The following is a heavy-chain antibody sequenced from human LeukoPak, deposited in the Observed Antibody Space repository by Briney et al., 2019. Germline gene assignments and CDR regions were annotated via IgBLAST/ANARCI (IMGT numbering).Heavy chain of an antibody. CDR1: GGTFSSYA. V-gene: IGHV1-69*13. J-gene: IGHJ6*03. CDR2: IIPIFGTA. Sequence: ASVKVSCKASGGTFSSYAISWVRQAPGQGLEWMGGIIPIFGTANYAQKFQGRVTITADESTSTAYMELSSLRSEDTAVYYCARGGTLGSGSLYYYYYMDVWGKGTTVTISS. CDR3: ARGGTLGSGSLYYYYYMDV. D-gene: IGHD3-10*01.